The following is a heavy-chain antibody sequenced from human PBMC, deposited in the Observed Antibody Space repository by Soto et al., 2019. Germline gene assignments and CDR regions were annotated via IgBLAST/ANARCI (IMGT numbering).Heavy chain of an antibody. CDR2: IIPIFGTA. V-gene: IGHV1-69*13. CDR1: GGTFSSYA. Sequence: SVKVSCKASGGTFSSYAISWVRQAPGQGLEWMGGIIPIFGTANYAQKFQGRVTITADESTSTAYMELSSLRSEDTAVYYCASLEFGGVITHYYYYGMDVWGQGTTVTVSS. D-gene: IGHD3-3*01. CDR3: ASLEFGGVITHYYYYGMDV. J-gene: IGHJ6*02.